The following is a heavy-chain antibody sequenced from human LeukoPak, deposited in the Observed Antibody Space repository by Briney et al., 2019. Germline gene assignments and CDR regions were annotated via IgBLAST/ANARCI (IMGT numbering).Heavy chain of an antibody. Sequence: GGSLRLSCAAPGFTVSSNYMSWVRQAPGKGLEWVSIIYSSGNTYYADSVKGRFTISRDNSKNTLYLQMNSLRAEDTAVYYCAREALGGGGYWGQGTLVTVSS. D-gene: IGHD3-10*01. CDR1: GFTVSSNY. CDR3: AREALGGGGY. V-gene: IGHV3-66*01. J-gene: IGHJ4*02. CDR2: IYSSGNT.